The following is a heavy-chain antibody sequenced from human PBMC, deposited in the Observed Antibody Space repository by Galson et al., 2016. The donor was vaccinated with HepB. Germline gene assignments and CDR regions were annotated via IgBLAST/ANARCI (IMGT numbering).Heavy chain of an antibody. J-gene: IGHJ6*02. D-gene: IGHD3-9*01. Sequence: SVKVSCKASGFTFTSFGIGWVRQAPGQGLEWMGWITTYNGNTNYAQKLQGRVTMTTNTSTSIAYMELWSLRSDDTAVYYCARLTGYYNGLDYYYFGMDVWGQGTTVTVSS. CDR3: ARLTGYYNGLDYYYFGMDV. V-gene: IGHV1-18*01. CDR1: GFTFTSFG. CDR2: ITTYNGNT.